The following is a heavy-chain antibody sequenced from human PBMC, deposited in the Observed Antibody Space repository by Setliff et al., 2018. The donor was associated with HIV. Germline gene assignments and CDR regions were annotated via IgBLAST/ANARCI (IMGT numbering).Heavy chain of an antibody. CDR1: GFTFRSYT. Sequence: PGESLKISCIGSGFTFRSYTMNWVRQSPGKGLEWVASIGSNPIYIYYADSLKDRFTIYRDNAENTLYLQMNSLRAEDTAVYYCARDDYFQHWGQGT. J-gene: IGHJ1*01. V-gene: IGHV3-21*01. CDR3: ARDDYFQH. CDR2: IGSNPIYI.